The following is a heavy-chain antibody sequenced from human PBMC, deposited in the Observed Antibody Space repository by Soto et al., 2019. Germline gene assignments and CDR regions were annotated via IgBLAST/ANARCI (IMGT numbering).Heavy chain of an antibody. CDR3: ARGMMYGDYSRWFAP. D-gene: IGHD4-17*01. CDR2: INPNSGNT. Sequence: QVQLVQSGAEVKKPGASVKVSCKASGYIFTNYDINWVRQATGQGLEYLGWINPNSGNTGYVQKFQGRVTMTRNTSINTSYMELNSLRSEDTAVYYCARGMMYGDYSRWFAPWGQGTLVTVSS. V-gene: IGHV1-8*01. J-gene: IGHJ5*02. CDR1: GYIFTNYD.